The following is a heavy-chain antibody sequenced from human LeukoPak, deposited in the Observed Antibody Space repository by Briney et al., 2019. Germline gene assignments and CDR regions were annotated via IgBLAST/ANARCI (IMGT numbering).Heavy chain of an antibody. CDR2: INHSGST. CDR1: GGSFSGYY. J-gene: IGHJ5*02. D-gene: IGHD3-22*01. CDR3: AGHGSGYSA. V-gene: IGHV4-34*01. Sequence: PSETLSLPCAVYGGSFSGYYWSWIRQPPGKGLEWIGEINHSGSTNYNPSLKSRVTISVDTSKNQFSLKLSSVTAADTAVYYCAGHGSGYSAWGQGTLVTVSS.